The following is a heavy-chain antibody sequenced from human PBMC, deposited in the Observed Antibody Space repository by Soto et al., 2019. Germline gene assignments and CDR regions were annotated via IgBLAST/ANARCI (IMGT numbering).Heavy chain of an antibody. J-gene: IGHJ4*02. D-gene: IGHD1-26*01. CDR1: GYTFTSYA. CDR2: INAGNGNT. CDR3: ARAPFTAWVACDY. Sequence: QVQLVQSGAEEKKPGASVKVSCKASGYTFTSYAMHWVRQAPGQRLEWMGWINAGNGNTKYSQKFQGRVTITRDTXAGTAYMELSSLRSEDTAVYYCARAPFTAWVACDYWGQGTLVTVSS. V-gene: IGHV1-3*05.